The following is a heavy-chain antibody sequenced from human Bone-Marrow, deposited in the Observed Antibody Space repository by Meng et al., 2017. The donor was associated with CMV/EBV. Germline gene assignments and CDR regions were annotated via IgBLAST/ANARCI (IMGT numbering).Heavy chain of an antibody. D-gene: IGHD2-2*01. CDR1: GFTFDDYG. Sequence: GGSLRLSCAASGFTFDDYGMSWVRQAPGKGLEWVSGINWNGGSTGYADSVKGRFTISRDNAKKSLYLQMNSLRAAETALYYCGQWKGYCSSTSCPWRWFDPWGQGTRVTFYS. CDR2: INWNGGST. CDR3: GQWKGYCSSTSCPWRWFDP. V-gene: IGHV3-20*04. J-gene: IGHJ5*02.